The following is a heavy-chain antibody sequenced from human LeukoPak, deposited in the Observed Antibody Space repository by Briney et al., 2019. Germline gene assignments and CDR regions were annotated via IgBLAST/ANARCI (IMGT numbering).Heavy chain of an antibody. V-gene: IGHV4-30-2*01. D-gene: IGHD3-9*01. J-gene: IGHJ4*02. CDR3: ARDGGDILTGDYFDY. CDR1: GGSISSGGYS. Sequence: SGTLSLTCAVSGGSISSGGYSWSWIRQPLGKGLEWIGYIYHSGSTYYNPSLKSRVTISVDRSKNQFSLKLSSVTAADTAVYYCARDGGDILTGDYFDYWGQGTLVTVSS. CDR2: IYHSGST.